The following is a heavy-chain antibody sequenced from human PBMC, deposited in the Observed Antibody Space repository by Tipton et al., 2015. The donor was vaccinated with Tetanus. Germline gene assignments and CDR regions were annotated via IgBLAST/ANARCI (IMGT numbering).Heavy chain of an antibody. CDR1: GGSITSYY. CDR2: VHYTGKD. D-gene: IGHD6-19*01. J-gene: IGHJ3*02. V-gene: IGHV4-59*13. Sequence: TLSLTCNVSGGSITSYYWSWIRQRPGRGLEWVGYVHYTGKDNYSPSLRSRVTLSVDTSKNQFSLKLSSVTAADTAVYYCARIGWLQQSKPAFDIWGQGTVVTVSS. CDR3: ARIGWLQQSKPAFDI.